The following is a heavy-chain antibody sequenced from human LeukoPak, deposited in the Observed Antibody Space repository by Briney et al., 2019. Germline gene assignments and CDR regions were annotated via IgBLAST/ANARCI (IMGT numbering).Heavy chain of an antibody. D-gene: IGHD3-22*01. J-gene: IGHJ4*02. V-gene: IGHV4-39*01. Sequence: SETLSLTCTVSGGSISSSSYYWGWIRQPPGKGPEWIGTIYYSGITYYNPSLKSRVTISVDTSKNQFSLKLTSVTAADTAVFYCATHSSYYDTSSYSGSYYFDYWGQGTLVTVSS. CDR3: ATHSSYYDTSSYSGSYYFDY. CDR2: IYYSGIT. CDR1: GGSISSSSYY.